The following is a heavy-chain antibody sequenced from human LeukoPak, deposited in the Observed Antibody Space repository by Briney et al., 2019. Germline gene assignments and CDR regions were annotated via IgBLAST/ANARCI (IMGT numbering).Heavy chain of an antibody. CDR3: ASLRYGDYGMDV. CDR1: GGSISSYY. CDR2: IYYSGST. V-gene: IGHV4-59*01. D-gene: IGHD4-17*01. Sequence: SETLSLTCTASGGSISSYYWSWIRQPPGKGLEWIGYIYYSGSTNYNPSLKSRVTISVDTSKNQFSLKLSSVTAADTAVYYCASLRYGDYGMDVWGQGTTVTVSS. J-gene: IGHJ6*02.